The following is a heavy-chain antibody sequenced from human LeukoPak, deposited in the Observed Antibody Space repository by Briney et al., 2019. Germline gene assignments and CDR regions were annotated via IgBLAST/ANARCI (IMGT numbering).Heavy chain of an antibody. D-gene: IGHD6-19*01. CDR1: GYTLTELS. Sequence: ASVKVSCKVSGYTLTELSMHWVRQAPGKGLEWMGGFDPEDGETIYAQKFQGRVTMTEDTSTDTAYMELSSLRSEDTAVYYCATDSSLRDPSGFLNWYLDLWGRGTLVTVSS. J-gene: IGHJ2*01. V-gene: IGHV1-24*01. CDR2: FDPEDGET. CDR3: ATDSSLRDPSGFLNWYLDL.